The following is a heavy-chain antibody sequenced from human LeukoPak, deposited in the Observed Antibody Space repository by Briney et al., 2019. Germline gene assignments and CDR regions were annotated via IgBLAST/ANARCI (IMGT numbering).Heavy chain of an antibody. D-gene: IGHD2-2*01. V-gene: IGHV1-8*03. Sequence: ASVKVSCKASGYIFTRYDLNWVRQATGQGLEWMGWMNPSSGSAGYAQKFQGRVTITRNTSISTAYMELSTLRSEDTAVYYCARGWSAMRMDVWGKGTTVTVSS. CDR3: ARGWSAMRMDV. J-gene: IGHJ6*04. CDR1: GYIFTRYD. CDR2: MNPSSGSA.